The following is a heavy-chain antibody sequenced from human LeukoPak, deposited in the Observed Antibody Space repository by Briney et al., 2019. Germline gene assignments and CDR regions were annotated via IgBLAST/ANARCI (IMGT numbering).Heavy chain of an antibody. CDR3: ARWSHRSNQYSSGWYYRSWVY. D-gene: IGHD6-19*01. J-gene: IGHJ4*02. CDR1: GYRFTSYW. CDR2: FYNGESDT. Sequence: PGESLKISCKGSGYRFTSYWLGWVGKMPGKGLEWMGIFYNGESDTRYSPSIQGQVTISADKSISTAFLQSSSLKASDTAMYYCARWSHRSNQYSSGWYYRSWVYWGQGTLVTVSS. V-gene: IGHV5-51*01.